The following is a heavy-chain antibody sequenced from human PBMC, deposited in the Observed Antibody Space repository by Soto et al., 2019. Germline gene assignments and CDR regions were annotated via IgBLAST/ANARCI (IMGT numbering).Heavy chain of an antibody. J-gene: IGHJ5*02. V-gene: IGHV4-31*03. Sequence: PSETLSLTCTVSGASVSTGAYYWGWVGHRPGRGLEWIGYVYESGYTYYNMSLKSRLTISLDRSNNQFSLGLTSVTAADTAVYYCVRALRHTAMVYPWFDPWGQGTLVTVSS. CDR3: VRALRHTAMVYPWFDP. CDR1: GASVSTGAYY. D-gene: IGHD5-18*01. CDR2: VYESGYT.